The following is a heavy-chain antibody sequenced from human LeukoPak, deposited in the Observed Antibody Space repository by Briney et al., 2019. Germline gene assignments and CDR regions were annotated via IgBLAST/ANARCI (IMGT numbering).Heavy chain of an antibody. CDR3: AGGPHSSGWLPFDY. CDR2: ISYDGSNK. D-gene: IGHD6-19*01. V-gene: IGHV3-30*03. Sequence: GGSLRLSCAASGFTFSSYGMHWVRQAPGKGLEWVAVISYDGSNKYYADSVKGRFTISRDNSKNTLYLQMNSLRAEDTAVYYCAGGPHSSGWLPFDYWGQGTLVTVSS. J-gene: IGHJ4*02. CDR1: GFTFSSYG.